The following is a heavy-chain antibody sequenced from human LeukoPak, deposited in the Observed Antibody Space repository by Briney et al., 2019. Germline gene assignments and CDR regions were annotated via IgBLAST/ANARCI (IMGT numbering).Heavy chain of an antibody. CDR3: ARQSRDGDYIAKLFDY. CDR2: IYYSGSI. J-gene: IGHJ4*02. CDR1: GGTLSNYY. V-gene: IGHV4-59*08. D-gene: IGHD4-17*01. Sequence: SETLSLTCTVSGGTLSNYYWSWIRQPPGKGLEWIGYIYYSGSINYNPSLKSGVTISVDMSKNQFPLQLSSVTAADTAVYYCARQSRDGDYIAKLFDYWGQGTLVTVSS.